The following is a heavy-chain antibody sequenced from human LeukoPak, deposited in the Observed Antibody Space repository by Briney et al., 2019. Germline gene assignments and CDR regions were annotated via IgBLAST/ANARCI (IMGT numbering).Heavy chain of an antibody. V-gene: IGHV4-61*09. J-gene: IGHJ1*01. CDR1: GGPISSGSYY. CDR2: IYTSGST. D-gene: IGHD6-13*01. Sequence: KTSETLSLTCTVSGGPISSGSYYWSWIRQPAGKGLEWIGHIYTSGSTKYNPSLKSRVTISADTSKNQFSLKLSSVTAADTAVYYCARDFVIAATTEYFQYWGQGTLVTVSS. CDR3: ARDFVIAATTEYFQY.